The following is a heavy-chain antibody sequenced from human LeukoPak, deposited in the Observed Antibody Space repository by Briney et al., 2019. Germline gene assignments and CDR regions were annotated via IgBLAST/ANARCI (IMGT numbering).Heavy chain of an antibody. Sequence: AASQMICCKGFEYSFTTYWIGWVRQMPGKGLEWMGIIYPGDYDTKYSPSYRGQVTISADKAISTAYLQWSSLKASDTAMYYCARSCTSTNCYLTDAFDIWGQGTMVTVSS. D-gene: IGHD2-2*01. CDR1: EYSFTTYW. J-gene: IGHJ3*02. CDR2: IYPGDYDT. CDR3: ARSCTSTNCYLTDAFDI. V-gene: IGHV5-51*01.